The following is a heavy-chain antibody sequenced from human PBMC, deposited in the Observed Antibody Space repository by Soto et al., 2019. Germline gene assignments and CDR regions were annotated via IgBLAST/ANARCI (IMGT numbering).Heavy chain of an antibody. CDR2: ISAAGDP. V-gene: IGHV3-13*05. Sequence: EVQLLESGGGLVQPGGSLRLSCEASGFTFRNYDMHWVRQGTGKGLEWVSGISAAGDPDYADSVEGRFTISRENAQNSFFLQMNSLGVGDTAVYYCARTDRDFYGLDVWGQGTTVIVSS. CDR1: GFTFRNYD. J-gene: IGHJ6*02. CDR3: ARTDRDFYGLDV.